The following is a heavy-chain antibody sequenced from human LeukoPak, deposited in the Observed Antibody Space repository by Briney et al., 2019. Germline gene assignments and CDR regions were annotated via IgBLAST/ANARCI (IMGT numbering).Heavy chain of an antibody. CDR1: GVTLSSYW. CDR2: ISGSGGSA. V-gene: IGHV3-23*01. D-gene: IGHD6-19*01. CDR3: AKDGSRSSGWYIGDY. J-gene: IGHJ4*02. Sequence: GGSLRLSCAASGVTLSSYWMHWVRQVPGKGLVWVSAISGSGGSAYYADSVKGRFTISRDISKNTLYLQMNSLRAEDTAVYYCAKDGSRSSGWYIGDYWGQGTLVTVSS.